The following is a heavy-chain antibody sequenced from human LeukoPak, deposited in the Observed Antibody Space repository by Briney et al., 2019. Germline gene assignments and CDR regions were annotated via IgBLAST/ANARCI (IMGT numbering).Heavy chain of an antibody. V-gene: IGHV3-30-3*01. D-gene: IGHD1-1*01. Sequence: PGGSLRLSCATSGFSFSTFTMHWVRQPPGKGLEWVAVVSYDGSSKYKADSVKGRFSISRDNSMSTLSLQMNSLRAEHTAVYYCARGQLLERTRGNPFDIWGQGTMVTVSS. CDR2: VSYDGSSK. CDR3: ARGQLLERTRGNPFDI. J-gene: IGHJ3*02. CDR1: GFSFSTFT.